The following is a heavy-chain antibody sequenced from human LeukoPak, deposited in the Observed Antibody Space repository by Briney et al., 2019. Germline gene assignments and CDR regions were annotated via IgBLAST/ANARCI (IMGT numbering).Heavy chain of an antibody. CDR1: GASISSYSHH. D-gene: IGHD3-9*01. V-gene: IGHV4-39*01. Sequence: PSETLSLTCGVSGASISSYSHHWGWIRQPPGKGLEWIGSVYYSGSTYYNPSLKGRVTISIDTSKNQFSLNLRSVTAADTAVYYCARHRSFDYLFPYDYWGQGTLVTVSS. CDR3: ARHRSFDYLFPYDY. J-gene: IGHJ4*02. CDR2: VYYSGST.